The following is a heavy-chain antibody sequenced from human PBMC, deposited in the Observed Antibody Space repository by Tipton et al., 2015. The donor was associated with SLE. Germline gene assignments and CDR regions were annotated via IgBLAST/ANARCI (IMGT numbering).Heavy chain of an antibody. CDR3: ARESWRGGFDP. CDR2: INHSGST. Sequence: TLSLTCAVYGGSFSGFYWSWIRQPPGKGLEWIGEINHSGSTNYNPSLKSRVTISVDTSKNKFSLKLSSVTPADTAVYYCARESWRGGFDPWGQGTLVTVSS. CDR1: GGSFSGFY. D-gene: IGHD3-10*01. J-gene: IGHJ5*02. V-gene: IGHV4-34*01.